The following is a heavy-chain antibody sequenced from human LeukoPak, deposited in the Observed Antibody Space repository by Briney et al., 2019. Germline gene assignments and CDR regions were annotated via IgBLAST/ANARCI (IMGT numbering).Heavy chain of an antibody. V-gene: IGHV4-34*01. CDR3: ARARSGYSYRYYYYYGMDV. J-gene: IGHJ6*02. CDR2: INHSGST. Sequence: PSETLSLTCAVYGGSFSGYYWSWIRQPPGKGLEWIGEINHSGSTNYNPSLKSRVTISVDTSKNQFSLKLSSVTAADTAVYYCARARSGYSYRYYYYYGMDVWGQGTTVTVSS. CDR1: GGSFSGYY. D-gene: IGHD5-18*01.